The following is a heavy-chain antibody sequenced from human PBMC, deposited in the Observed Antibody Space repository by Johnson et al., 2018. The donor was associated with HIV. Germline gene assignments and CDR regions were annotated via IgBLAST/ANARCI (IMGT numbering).Heavy chain of an antibody. D-gene: IGHD5-24*01. V-gene: IGHV3-66*01. Sequence: VQLVESGGGLVQPGGSLRLSCAASGFTFSSYAMSWVRQAPGKGLEWVSVLFSGGTTYYAGSVHGRFTISRDNSKNTLYLQMNSLRAEDTALYYCARACRDGYTCDVYDVWGQGTMVTVSS. CDR1: GFTFSSYA. CDR2: LFSGGTT. J-gene: IGHJ3*01. CDR3: ARACRDGYTCDVYDV.